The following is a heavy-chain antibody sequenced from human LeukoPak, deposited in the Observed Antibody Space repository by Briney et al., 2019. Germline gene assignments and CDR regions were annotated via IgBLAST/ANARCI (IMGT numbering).Heavy chain of an antibody. CDR2: IYYSGST. J-gene: IGHJ4*02. CDR1: GGSISSSSYY. V-gene: IGHV4-39*01. D-gene: IGHD5-12*01. CDR3: ARQSGYERGYDFVDY. Sequence: SETLSLTCTVSGGSISSSSYYWGWIRQPPGKGLEWIGSIYYSGSTYYNPSLKSRVTISVDTSKNQFSLKLSSVTAADTAVYYCARQSGYERGYDFVDYLGQGTLVTVSS.